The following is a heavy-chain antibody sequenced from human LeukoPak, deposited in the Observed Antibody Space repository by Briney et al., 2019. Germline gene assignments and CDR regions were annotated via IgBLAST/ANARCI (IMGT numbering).Heavy chain of an antibody. D-gene: IGHD1-14*01. J-gene: IGHJ4*02. Sequence: GASVKVSCKVSGYTLTELSMHWVRQAPGKGLEWMGGFDPEDGETIYAQKFQGRVTMTEDTSTGTAYMELSSLRSEDTAVYYCATGEPGLPGVDYWGQGTLVTVSS. CDR1: GYTLTELS. CDR3: ATGEPGLPGVDY. V-gene: IGHV1-24*01. CDR2: FDPEDGET.